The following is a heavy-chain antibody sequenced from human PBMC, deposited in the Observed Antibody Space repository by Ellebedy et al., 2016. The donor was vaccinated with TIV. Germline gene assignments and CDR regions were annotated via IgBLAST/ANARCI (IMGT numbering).Heavy chain of an antibody. CDR3: AREGVNSGYDFHLFY. Sequence: GESLKISCAASGFTFSSYEMNWVRQAPGKGLEWVSYISSSGSTIYYADSVKGRFTISRDNAKNSLYLQMNSLRAEDTAVYYCAREGVNSGYDFHLFYWGQGTLVTVSS. J-gene: IGHJ4*02. CDR1: GFTFSSYE. D-gene: IGHD5-12*01. CDR2: ISSSGSTI. V-gene: IGHV3-48*03.